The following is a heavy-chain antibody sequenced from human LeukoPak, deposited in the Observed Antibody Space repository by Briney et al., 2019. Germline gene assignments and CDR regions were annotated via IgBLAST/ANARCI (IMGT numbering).Heavy chain of an antibody. D-gene: IGHD3-10*01. J-gene: IGHJ4*02. Sequence: PGGSLRLSCAASGFTFSNYWMSWVRQAPGKGLEWVANIKQDGSEKYYVDSVKGRFTISRDNAKNSLYLQMDSLRAEDTAVYYCARLFVYGSGAEAFDYWGQGALVTVSS. CDR3: ARLFVYGSGAEAFDY. V-gene: IGHV3-7*01. CDR1: GFTFSNYW. CDR2: IKQDGSEK.